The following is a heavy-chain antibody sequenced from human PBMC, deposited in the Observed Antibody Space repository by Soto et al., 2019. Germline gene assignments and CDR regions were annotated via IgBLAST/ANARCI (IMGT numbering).Heavy chain of an antibody. CDR2: ISPYNGDT. D-gene: IGHD2-15*01. CDR3: ARTPRAQMIVLESATRFDY. Sequence: ASVKVSCKASGYTFTTYGFNWVRQAPGQGLEWMGWISPYNGDTNYAQNFQGRVTLTTDTSTSTAYMELRSLTSDDTAVYYCARTPRAQMIVLESATRFDYWGQGTLVTVPS. CDR1: GYTFTTYG. J-gene: IGHJ4*02. V-gene: IGHV1-18*04.